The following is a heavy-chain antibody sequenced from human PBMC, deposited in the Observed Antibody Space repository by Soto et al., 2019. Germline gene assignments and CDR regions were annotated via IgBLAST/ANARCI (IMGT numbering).Heavy chain of an antibody. CDR1: GGSISNYY. CDR2: IYSSGTT. Sequence: QVQLQDPGPGLVKPSETLSLTCTVSGGSISNYYWNYILQPAGKGLEWIGRIYSSGTTIYNPTLGRRVTMALDTSTNQYPLKLSSVPAADTAVYFCARLHPFDGTASPNAFDIWGQGTMVTVSS. D-gene: IGHD1-26*01. CDR3: ARLHPFDGTASPNAFDI. V-gene: IGHV4-4*07. J-gene: IGHJ3*02.